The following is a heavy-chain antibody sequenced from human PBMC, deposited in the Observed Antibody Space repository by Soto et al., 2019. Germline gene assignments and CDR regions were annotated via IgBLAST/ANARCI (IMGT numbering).Heavy chain of an antibody. V-gene: IGHV4-59*11. CDR3: ARDLRSRGWFDP. CDR2: TYFRGSA. J-gene: IGHJ5*02. CDR1: GVSITSHY. Sequence: LSLTCDVSGVSITSHYWNWIRQSPGMGLEWIGSTYFRGSASYNPSLKSRVTISLDTSKDQLSLTLSAVTAADSAVYYCARDLRSRGWFDPWGPGILVTVSS.